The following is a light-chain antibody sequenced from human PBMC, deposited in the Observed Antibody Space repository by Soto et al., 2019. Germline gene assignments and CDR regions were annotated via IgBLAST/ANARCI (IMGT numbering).Light chain of an antibody. Sequence: ETVFTLSPGTLSLPPGERATLSCRASQSVSSSYLAWYQQKPGQAPRLLIYGASSRATGIPDRFSGSGSGTDFTLTISRLEPEDFAVYYCQQYGSSPYTFGQGTKVDIK. CDR3: QQYGSSPYT. V-gene: IGKV3-20*01. CDR2: GAS. J-gene: IGKJ2*01. CDR1: QSVSSSY.